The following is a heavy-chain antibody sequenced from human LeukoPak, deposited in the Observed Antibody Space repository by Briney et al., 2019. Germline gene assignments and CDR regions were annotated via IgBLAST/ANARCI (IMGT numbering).Heavy chain of an antibody. J-gene: IGHJ3*02. D-gene: IGHD6-19*01. CDR1: GDSINSYH. V-gene: IGHV4-59*08. CDR2: FYYSGVT. CDR3: ARRSGWYSYAFDI. Sequence: SPSETLSLTCTISGDSINSYHWSWLRQPPGSKLEWIGYFYYSGVTNYNPSLKSRVTMSLDTSKSQFSLKLSSVTAADTAVYYCARRSGWYSYAFDIWGQGTMVTVSS.